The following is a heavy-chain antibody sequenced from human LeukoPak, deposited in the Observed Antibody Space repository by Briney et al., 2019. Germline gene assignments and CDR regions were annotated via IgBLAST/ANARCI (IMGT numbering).Heavy chain of an antibody. CDR2: ISAYNGNT. CDR1: GYTFTSCG. Sequence: ASVKVSCKASGYTFTSCGISWVRQAPGQRLEWMGWISAYNGNTNYAQKLQGRVTMTTDTSTSTAYMELRSLRSDDTAVYYCARVGQQLVQNYYYMDVWGKGTTVTVSS. V-gene: IGHV1-18*01. CDR3: ARVGQQLVQNYYYMDV. D-gene: IGHD6-13*01. J-gene: IGHJ6*03.